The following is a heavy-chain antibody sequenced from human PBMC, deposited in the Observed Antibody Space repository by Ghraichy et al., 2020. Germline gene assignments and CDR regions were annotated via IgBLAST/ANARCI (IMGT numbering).Heavy chain of an antibody. Sequence: GGSLRLSCAASGFTFSSYSMNWVRQAPGKGLEWVSCISSSSTYIYYADSVKGRFTISRDDAKNSLYLQMNSLRAEDTAVYYCATGRGWVGGSDPFDIWGQGTLVTVAS. V-gene: IGHV3-21*01. CDR1: GFTFSSYS. D-gene: IGHD3-10*01. J-gene: IGHJ3*02. CDR2: ISSSSTYI. CDR3: ATGRGWVGGSDPFDI.